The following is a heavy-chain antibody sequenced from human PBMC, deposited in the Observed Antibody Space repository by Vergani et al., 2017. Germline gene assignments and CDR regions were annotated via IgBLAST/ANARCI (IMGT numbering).Heavy chain of an antibody. J-gene: IGHJ5*02. CDR1: GYTFTSYY. D-gene: IGHD2-15*01. CDR2: INPSGGST. Sequence: QVQLVQSGAEVKKPGASVKVSCKASGYTFTSYYMHWVRQAPGQGLEWMGIINPSGGSTSYAQKFQGRVTMTRDTSTSTVYMELSRLRSDDTAVYYCAEATAATSWFDPWGQGTLVTVSS. V-gene: IGHV1-46*01. CDR3: AEATAATSWFDP.